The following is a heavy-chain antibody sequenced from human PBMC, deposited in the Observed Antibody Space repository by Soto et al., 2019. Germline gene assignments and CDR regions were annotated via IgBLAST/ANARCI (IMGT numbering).Heavy chain of an antibody. CDR3: TRGGGDDSGGNHH. CDR1: GYSYTSYW. D-gene: IGHD4-17*01. J-gene: IGHJ5*02. Sequence: PGESLKISCKRSGYSYTSYWIGGVRQTPGKGLEWMGIIYPGDSDTRYGPSFQGQVTISVDKSISTAYLQWSSLKASDTAIYYCTRGGGDDSGGNHHWGQGTPVTVSS. V-gene: IGHV5-51*01. CDR2: IYPGDSDT.